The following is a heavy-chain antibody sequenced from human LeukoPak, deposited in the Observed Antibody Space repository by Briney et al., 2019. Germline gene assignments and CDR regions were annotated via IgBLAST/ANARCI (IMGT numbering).Heavy chain of an antibody. CDR3: ARKLGAFDI. D-gene: IGHD7-27*01. V-gene: IGHV3-21*01. CDR2: ISSSSSYI. J-gene: IGHJ3*02. Sequence: TGGSLRLSCAASGFTFSSYTMNWVRQAPGKGLEWVSSISSSSSYIYYADSLKGRFTISRDNAKNSLYLQMNSLRAEDTAVYYCARKLGAFDIWGQGTMVTVSS. CDR1: GFTFSSYT.